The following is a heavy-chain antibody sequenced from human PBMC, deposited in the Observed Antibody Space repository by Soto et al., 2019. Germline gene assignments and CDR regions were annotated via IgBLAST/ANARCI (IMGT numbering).Heavy chain of an antibody. Sequence: SETLSLTCTVSGGSISSGGYYWSWIRQLPGKGLDWIGYIFYSGSTYYNPSLKSRVTISVDTSKNQFSLNLSSVTAADTAVYYCAREVQPPYYFDQWGQGTLVTVSS. J-gene: IGHJ4*02. CDR2: IFYSGST. V-gene: IGHV4-31*03. CDR3: AREVQPPYYFDQ. CDR1: GGSISSGGYY. D-gene: IGHD1-1*01.